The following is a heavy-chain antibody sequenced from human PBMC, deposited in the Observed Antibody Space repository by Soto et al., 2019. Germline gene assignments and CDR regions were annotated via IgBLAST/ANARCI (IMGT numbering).Heavy chain of an antibody. CDR2: IGSNGADK. CDR3: AADYLRHNSLNGYYYSYGMDV. CDR1: GITFSTYA. V-gene: IGHV3-23*01. D-gene: IGHD4-17*01. Sequence: EVQLLESGGGFVQPGGSLRLSCAASGITFSTYAMSWVRRAPGKGLEWVSTIGSNGADKQYADFVKGRFTVSRDRSDGTLSLQMNSLRAADTAVYYCAADYLRHNSLNGYYYSYGMDVWGQGTTVTVSS. J-gene: IGHJ6*02.